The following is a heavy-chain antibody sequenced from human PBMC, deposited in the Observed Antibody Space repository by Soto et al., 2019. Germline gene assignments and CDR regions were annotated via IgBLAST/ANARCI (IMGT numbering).Heavy chain of an antibody. CDR1: GESFIGYY. CDR3: ARTDIVTTNCFDP. J-gene: IGHJ5*02. V-gene: IGHV4-34*02. D-gene: IGHD5-12*01. Sequence: QVHLQQWGAGLLKPSETLSLTCAVYGESFIGYYWTWIRQPPGKGLEWIGEINHRGSANYSPSLKSRVTISVDTSNNQFSLKLSSVTAAGTSVYYCARTDIVTTNCFDPWGQGTLVTVSS. CDR2: INHRGSA.